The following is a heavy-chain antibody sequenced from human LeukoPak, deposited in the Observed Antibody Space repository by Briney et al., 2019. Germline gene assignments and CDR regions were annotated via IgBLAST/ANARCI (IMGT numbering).Heavy chain of an antibody. D-gene: IGHD5-12*01. CDR2: IWYDGSNK. CDR3: ARGSGYSGYDAVDY. Sequence: GRSLRLSCAASGFTFSSYGMHWVRQAPGKGREWVAVIWYDGSNKYYADSVKGRFTISRDNSKNTLYLQMNSLRAEDTAGYYCARGSGYSGYDAVDYWGQGTLVTVSS. V-gene: IGHV3-33*01. J-gene: IGHJ4*02. CDR1: GFTFSSYG.